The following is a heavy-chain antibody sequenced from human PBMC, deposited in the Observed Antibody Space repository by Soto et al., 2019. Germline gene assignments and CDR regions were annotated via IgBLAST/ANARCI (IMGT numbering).Heavy chain of an antibody. CDR2: VYYSGDT. J-gene: IGHJ4*02. CDR1: AGSISYYY. V-gene: IGHV4-59*01. D-gene: IGHD2-2*01. CDR3: ARGLRYCSTTSCYGIEVFDY. Sequence: PSETLSLTCNISAGSISYYYWHWIRHPPGKGLEWIGFVYYSGDTDTNYNPSLKSRVTISLDTSKNQFSLKVNSVTAADTALYYCARGLRYCSTTSCYGIEVFDYWGQGTPVTVSS.